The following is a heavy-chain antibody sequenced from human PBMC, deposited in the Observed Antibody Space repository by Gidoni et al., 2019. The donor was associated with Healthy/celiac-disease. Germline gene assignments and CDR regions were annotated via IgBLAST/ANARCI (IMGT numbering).Heavy chain of an antibody. Sequence: QVQLQQWGAGLLKPSETLSLTCAVSGGSFSGYYWSWIRQPPGKGLEWIGEINHSGSTNYNPSLKSRVTISVDTSKNQFSLKLSSVTAADTAVYYCASEYYGSGVDYWGQGTLVTVSS. J-gene: IGHJ4*02. CDR2: INHSGST. CDR1: GGSFSGYY. V-gene: IGHV4-34*01. D-gene: IGHD3-10*01. CDR3: ASEYYGSGVDY.